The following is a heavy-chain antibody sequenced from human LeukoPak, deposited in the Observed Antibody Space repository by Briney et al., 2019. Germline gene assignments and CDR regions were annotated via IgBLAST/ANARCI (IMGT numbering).Heavy chain of an antibody. D-gene: IGHD6-19*01. Sequence: ASVKVSCKASGYTFTSYGISWVRQAPGQGLEWMGWISAYNGNTNYAQKLQGRVTMTTDTSTSTAYMELRSLRSDDTAVYYCARDHSSGWYYYNYGMDVWGQGTTVTVSS. CDR3: ARDHSSGWYYYNYGMDV. J-gene: IGHJ6*02. CDR1: GYTFTSYG. V-gene: IGHV1-18*01. CDR2: ISAYNGNT.